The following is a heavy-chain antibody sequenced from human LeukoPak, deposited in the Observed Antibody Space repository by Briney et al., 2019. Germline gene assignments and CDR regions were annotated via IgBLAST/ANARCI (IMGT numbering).Heavy chain of an antibody. CDR2: INPNSGGT. J-gene: IGHJ4*02. D-gene: IGHD4-17*01. CDR3: ARGRNTVTTPFDY. CDR1: RYTFTDYY. V-gene: IGHV1-2*02. Sequence: ASVKVSCKASRYTFTDYYIHWVRQAPGQGLEWMGWINPNSGGTNYAQKFQGRVTMTRDTSISTAYMEPSRLRSDDTAVYYCARGRNTVTTPFDYWGQGTLVTVSS.